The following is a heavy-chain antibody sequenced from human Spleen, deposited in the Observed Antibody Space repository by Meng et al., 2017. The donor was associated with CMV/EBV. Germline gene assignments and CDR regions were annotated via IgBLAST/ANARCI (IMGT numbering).Heavy chain of an antibody. Sequence: ETLSLSCAASGFTFDDYGMSWVRQAPGKGLEWVSGINWNGYSTGYADSVKGRFTISRDNAKNSLYLQMSGLRAEDTAFYYCARDQRDGSSWTEYWGQGTLVTVSS. J-gene: IGHJ4*02. V-gene: IGHV3-20*04. CDR2: INWNGYST. CDR3: ARDQRDGSSWTEY. D-gene: IGHD3-22*01. CDR1: GFTFDDYG.